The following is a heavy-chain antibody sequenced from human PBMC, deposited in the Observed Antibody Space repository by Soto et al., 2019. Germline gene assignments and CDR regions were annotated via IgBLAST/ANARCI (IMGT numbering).Heavy chain of an antibody. CDR1: GFTFHTYA. V-gene: IGHV3-33*06. J-gene: IGHJ5*02. D-gene: IGHD6-6*01. CDR3: AKEGIYSTSSRGWLDP. Sequence: GGSLRLSCAASGFTFHTYAMHWVRQAPGKGLEWVALIWYDGTNDQYADSVRGRFTISRDNSKDTLYLQMNSLRAEDTAMYFCAKEGIYSTSSRGWLDPWGQGTLVTVSS. CDR2: IWYDGTND.